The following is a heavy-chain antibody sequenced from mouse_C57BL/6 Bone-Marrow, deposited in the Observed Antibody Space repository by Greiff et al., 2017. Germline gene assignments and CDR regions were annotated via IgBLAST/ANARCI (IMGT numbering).Heavy chain of an antibody. CDR3: ARPLLIYGSSEYTKDY. CDR1: GYSFTGYF. D-gene: IGHD1-1*01. J-gene: IGHJ4*01. Sequence: VQLQQSGPELVKPGDSVKISCKASGYSFTGYFMNWVMQSHGKSLEWIGRINPYNGGTFYNQKFKGKATFTVDTSSSTAYMELQSLTSEASAVDYWARPLLIYGSSEYTKDYWGQGTSVTVSS. CDR2: INPYNGGT. V-gene: IGHV1-20*01.